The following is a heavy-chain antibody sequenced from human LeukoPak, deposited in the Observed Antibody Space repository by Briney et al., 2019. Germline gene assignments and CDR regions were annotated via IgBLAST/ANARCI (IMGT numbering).Heavy chain of an antibody. Sequence: GEPLKISCKGSGYSFTSYWISWVRQSPGKGLEWMGRIDPSDSYTNYSPSFQGHVTISADKSISTAYLQWSSLKASDTAMYYCARSAAIVVVPAASHWYFDLWGRGTLVTVSS. D-gene: IGHD2-2*01. V-gene: IGHV5-10-1*01. CDR1: GYSFTSYW. CDR2: IDPSDSYT. J-gene: IGHJ2*01. CDR3: ARSAAIVVVPAASHWYFDL.